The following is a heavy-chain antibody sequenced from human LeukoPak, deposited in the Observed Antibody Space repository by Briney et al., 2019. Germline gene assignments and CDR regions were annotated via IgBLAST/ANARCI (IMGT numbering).Heavy chain of an antibody. CDR1: GFTFSRFG. CDR2: ISSDGSNK. D-gene: IGHD3-3*01. J-gene: IGHJ5*02. Sequence: AGRSLRLSCAASGFTFSRFGFHWVRQAPGKGLEWVVVISSDGSNKDYADSVKGRFTISRDNSKNTVYLQMNSLRIEDTAVYYCARDHDFWSGTNWFDPWGQGTLVTVSS. V-gene: IGHV3-30*03. CDR3: ARDHDFWSGTNWFDP.